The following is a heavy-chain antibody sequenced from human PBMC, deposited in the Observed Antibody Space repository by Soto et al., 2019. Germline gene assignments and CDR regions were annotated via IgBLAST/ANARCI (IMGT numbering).Heavy chain of an antibody. CDR1: GFTFSSYS. J-gene: IGHJ3*02. Sequence: GGSLRLSCAASGFTFSSYSMNWVRQAPGKGLEWVSYISSYSNTIYYADSVKGRFTISRDNAKNSLYLQMNSLRDEDTAVYYCARDSTTYYYDTSGYYIDAFDIWGQGTMVTVSS. D-gene: IGHD3-22*01. V-gene: IGHV3-48*02. CDR2: ISSYSNTI. CDR3: ARDSTTYYYDTSGYYIDAFDI.